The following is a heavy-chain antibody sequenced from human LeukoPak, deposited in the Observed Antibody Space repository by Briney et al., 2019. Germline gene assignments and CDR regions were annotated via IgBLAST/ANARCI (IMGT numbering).Heavy chain of an antibody. CDR2: ISTDGYTT. CDR1: GLAFSAYK. V-gene: IGHV3-74*01. CDR3: VVGGSPGY. Sequence: GGSLRLSCAASGLAFSAYKMHWVRQAPRKGMVWVSRISTDGYTTDYADFVQGRFTASRDNTKNTWSLEMNRLRAEDTAVYYCVVGGSPGYWGQGTLVPVPS. J-gene: IGHJ4*02. D-gene: IGHD2-15*01.